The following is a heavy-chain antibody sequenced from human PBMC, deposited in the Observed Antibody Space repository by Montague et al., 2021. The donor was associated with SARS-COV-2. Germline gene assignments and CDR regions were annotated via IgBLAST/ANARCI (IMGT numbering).Heavy chain of an antibody. Sequence: SETLSLTCAVFGDPIRNYYWAWIRQPPGKGLEFLGYMTGDGHNNYNPSLHGRVTFSVDTSKNQFSLKLTSVTAADTAVYYCARHHPGAAGAFDLWGQGAMITVS. CDR2: MTGDGHN. J-gene: IGHJ3*01. CDR3: ARHHPGAAGAFDL. V-gene: IGHV4-59*01. CDR1: GDPIRNYY. D-gene: IGHD6-19*01.